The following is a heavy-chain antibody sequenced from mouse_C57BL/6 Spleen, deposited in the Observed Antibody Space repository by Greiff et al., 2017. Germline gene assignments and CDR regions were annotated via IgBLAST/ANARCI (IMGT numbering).Heavy chain of an antibody. Sequence: EVKVVESGEGLVKPGGSLKLSCAASGFTFSSYAMSWVRQTPEKRLEWVAYISSGGDYIYYADTVKGRFTISRDNARNTLYLQMSSLKSEDTAMYYCTRATTVLDYWGQGTTLTVSS. D-gene: IGHD1-1*01. CDR3: TRATTVLDY. CDR1: GFTFSSYA. V-gene: IGHV5-9-1*02. J-gene: IGHJ2*01. CDR2: ISSGGDYI.